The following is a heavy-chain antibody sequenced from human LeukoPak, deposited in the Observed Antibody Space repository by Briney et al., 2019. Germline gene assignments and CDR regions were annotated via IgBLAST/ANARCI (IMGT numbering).Heavy chain of an antibody. CDR1: GFTFSSYG. V-gene: IGHV3-30*18. J-gene: IGHJ4*02. CDR3: AKEMDTMIVVVIAGPFDY. CDR2: ISYDGSNK. Sequence: PGGSLRLSCAASGFTFSSYGMHWVRQAPGKGLEWVAVISYDGSNKYYADSVKGRFTISRDNSKNTLYLQMNSLRAEDTAVYYCAKEMDTMIVVVIAGPFDYWGQGTLVTVSS. D-gene: IGHD3-22*01.